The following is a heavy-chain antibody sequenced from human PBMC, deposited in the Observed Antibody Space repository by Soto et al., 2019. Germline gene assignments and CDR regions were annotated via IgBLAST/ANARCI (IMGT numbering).Heavy chain of an antibody. CDR2: ISYDGSNK. Sequence: GGSLSRSCAASGFTFSSYSINWVRQAPGKGLEWVAVISYDGSNKYYSDSVKGRFTISGDNSKNTLYLQMNSLRAEDTAVYYCARGLETYYYYGMDVWGQGTTVTVSS. J-gene: IGHJ6*02. V-gene: IGHV3-30*03. CDR1: GFTFSSYS. CDR3: ARGLETYYYYGMDV.